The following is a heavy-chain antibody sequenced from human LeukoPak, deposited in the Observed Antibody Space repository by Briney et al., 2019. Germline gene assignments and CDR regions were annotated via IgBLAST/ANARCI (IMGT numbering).Heavy chain of an antibody. J-gene: IGHJ6*02. CDR3: ARGGVTLDYYGMDV. Sequence: GGSLRLSCAASGFTFSNYWMHWVRQAPGKGLVWVSRINSDGSSTRCADSVKGRFTISRDNAKNTLYLQMNSLRAEDTAVYYCARGGVTLDYYGMDVWGQGTTVTVSS. D-gene: IGHD3-10*01. CDR2: INSDGSST. V-gene: IGHV3-74*01. CDR1: GFTFSNYW.